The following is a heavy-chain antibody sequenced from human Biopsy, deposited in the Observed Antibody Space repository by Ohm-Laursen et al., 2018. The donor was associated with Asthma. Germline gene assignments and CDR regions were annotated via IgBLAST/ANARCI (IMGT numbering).Heavy chain of an antibody. Sequence: SDTLSLTCAVYGGSFSNYYWTWIRQPPGKGLEWIGEINHRGSTNYNPSLKSRVTLSVDTSKNQFSVKLRSVTAADTAVYYCARGVDRVTGLLDHFDSWGQGTLVTVSS. CDR3: ARGVDRVTGLLDHFDS. CDR1: GGSFSNYY. V-gene: IGHV4-34*01. J-gene: IGHJ4*02. CDR2: INHRGST. D-gene: IGHD2-21*02.